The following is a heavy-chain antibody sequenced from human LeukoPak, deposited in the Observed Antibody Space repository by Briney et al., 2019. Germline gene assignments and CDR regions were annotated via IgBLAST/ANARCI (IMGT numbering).Heavy chain of an antibody. D-gene: IGHD1-1*01. CDR1: GGSISSSSYY. CDR3: ARDDNQFIECFDL. V-gene: IGHV4-39*02. Sequence: PSETLSLTCTVSGGSISSSSYYWGWIRQPPGQGLEWIGSIYYSGSTYYNPSLKSRVTISVDTSKNQFSLKLSSVTAADTAVYYCARDDNQFIECFDLWGRGTLVTVSS. J-gene: IGHJ2*01. CDR2: IYYSGST.